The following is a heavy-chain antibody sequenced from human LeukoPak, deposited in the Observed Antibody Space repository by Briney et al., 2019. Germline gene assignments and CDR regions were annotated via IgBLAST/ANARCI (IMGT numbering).Heavy chain of an antibody. CDR3: ARHGSGRNNFDPLDH. J-gene: IGHJ4*02. V-gene: IGHV3-33*01. CDR2: IWYDGSVT. D-gene: IGHD1-26*01. Sequence: GGSLRLSCAASGFSFNGYGMHWVRQAPGKGLEWVAIIWYDGSVTYYEDSVKGRFTISRDNSKSTLYLQMDSLRAEDTAVYYCARHGSGRNNFDPLDHWGQGTLVTVSS. CDR1: GFSFNGYG.